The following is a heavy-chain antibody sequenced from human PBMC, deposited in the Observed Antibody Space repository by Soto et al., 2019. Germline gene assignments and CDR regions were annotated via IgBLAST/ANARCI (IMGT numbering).Heavy chain of an antibody. V-gene: IGHV3-48*04. Sequence: GGSLRLSCAASGFTFSSYGMNWVRQAPGKGLEWVSYVSSSSTTIYYADSVKGRFTISRDNAKNSLYLHMNSLRAEDTAVYYCARLDSIVGATPYFQHWGQGTLVTVSS. CDR1: GFTFSSYG. CDR3: ARLDSIVGATPYFQH. D-gene: IGHD1-26*01. CDR2: VSSSSTTI. J-gene: IGHJ1*01.